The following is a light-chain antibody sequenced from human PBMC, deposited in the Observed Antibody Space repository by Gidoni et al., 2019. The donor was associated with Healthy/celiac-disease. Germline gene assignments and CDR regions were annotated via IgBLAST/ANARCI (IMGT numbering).Light chain of an antibody. V-gene: IGKV1-39*01. J-gene: IGKJ4*01. CDR1: QSVSNY. CDR2: AAS. Sequence: DIQMTQSPSSLSASIGDRVTITCRASQSVSNYLNWYQQKPGSAPKLLIYAASSLQSGVPSRFSGSGSGTDFTLTISSLQPEDFAIYYCQQSYGSPLTFGGGTKVDI. CDR3: QQSYGSPLT.